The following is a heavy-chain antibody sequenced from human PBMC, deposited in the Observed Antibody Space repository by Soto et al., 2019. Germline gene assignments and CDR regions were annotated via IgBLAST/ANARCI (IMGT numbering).Heavy chain of an antibody. CDR3: AKEPFSSWYTHMDV. CDR2: ISGSGDNA. J-gene: IGHJ6*03. Sequence: GGSLRLSCAASAFTFSNYAMSWVRQGPGKGLEWVSGISGSGDNAYYADSVRGRFTISRDNSRDTLYLQIDGLGVEDTAVYYCAKEPFSSWYTHMDVWGKGTTVTVSS. CDR1: AFTFSNYA. D-gene: IGHD6-13*01. V-gene: IGHV3-23*01.